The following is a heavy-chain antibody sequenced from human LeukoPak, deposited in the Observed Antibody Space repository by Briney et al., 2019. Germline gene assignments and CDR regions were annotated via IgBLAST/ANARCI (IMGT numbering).Heavy chain of an antibody. J-gene: IGHJ6*03. CDR3: ARGGLGMHYDFWSGSGYYYYMDV. CDR2: IYYSGST. D-gene: IGHD3-3*01. Sequence: SETLSLTCTVSGGSISSSSYYWGWIRQPPGKGLEWIGSIYYSGSTYYNPSLKSRVTISVDTSKNQFSLKLSSVTAADTAVYYCARGGLGMHYDFWSGSGYYYYMDVWGKGTTVTVSS. V-gene: IGHV4-39*01. CDR1: GGSISSSSYY.